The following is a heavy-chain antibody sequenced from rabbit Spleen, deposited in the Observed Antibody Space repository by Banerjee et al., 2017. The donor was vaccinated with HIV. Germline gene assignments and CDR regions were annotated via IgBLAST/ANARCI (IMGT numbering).Heavy chain of an antibody. CDR1: GIDFSSSHY. CDR3: ARDAATSFSSYGMDL. J-gene: IGHJ6*01. Sequence: QSLEESGGDLVKPGASLTLTCTASGIDFSSSHYMCWVRQAPGKGLEWIACIYTTSSRIWYASWAKGRVTISKVSSTTVTLQMTSLTAADTGTYFCARDAATSFSSYGMDLWGPGTLVTVS. V-gene: IGHV1S40*01. CDR2: IYTTSSRI. D-gene: IGHD8-1*01.